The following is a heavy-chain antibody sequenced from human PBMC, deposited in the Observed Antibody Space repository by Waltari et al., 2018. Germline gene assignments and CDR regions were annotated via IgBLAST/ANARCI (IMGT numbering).Heavy chain of an antibody. D-gene: IGHD3-3*01. CDR1: GGSFSGYY. J-gene: IGHJ5*02. CDR2: INHSGST. CDR3: ARGELVTIFGVVIIGDNWFDP. V-gene: IGHV4-34*01. Sequence: QVQLQQWGAGLLKPSETLSLTCAVYGGSFSGYYWSWLRPPPGKGLEWIGEINHSGSTNYNPSLKSRVTISGDTSKNQFSLKLSSVTAADTAVYYCARGELVTIFGVVIIGDNWFDPWGQGTLVTVSS.